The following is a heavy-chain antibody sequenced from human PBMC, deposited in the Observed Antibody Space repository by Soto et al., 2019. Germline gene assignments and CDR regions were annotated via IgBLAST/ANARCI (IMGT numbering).Heavy chain of an antibody. CDR1: GYTFTSYD. CDR2: MNPNSGNT. CDR3: ARDEQQLGSYYYYGMDV. Sequence: ASVKVSCTASGYTFTSYDINWVRQATGQGLEWMGWMNPNSGNTGYAQKFQGRVTMTRNTSISTAYMELSSLRSEDTAVYYCARDEQQLGSYYYYGMDVWGQGTTVTVSS. V-gene: IGHV1-8*01. D-gene: IGHD6-13*01. J-gene: IGHJ6*02.